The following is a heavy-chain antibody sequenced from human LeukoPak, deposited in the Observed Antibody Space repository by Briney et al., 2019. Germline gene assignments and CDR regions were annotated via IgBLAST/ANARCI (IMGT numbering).Heavy chain of an antibody. V-gene: IGHV4-59*01. CDR3: ARGRGSLTY. Sequence: SETLSLTCTVSGGSINLYYWSWTRQPPGKGLEWIGYFYDTRSPKYNPSLERRVTISVDMSRKQFSLNISSVTTADTAVYYCARGRGSLTYWGQGTLATVSS. CDR1: GGSINLYY. D-gene: IGHD3-10*01. CDR2: FYDTRSP. J-gene: IGHJ4*02.